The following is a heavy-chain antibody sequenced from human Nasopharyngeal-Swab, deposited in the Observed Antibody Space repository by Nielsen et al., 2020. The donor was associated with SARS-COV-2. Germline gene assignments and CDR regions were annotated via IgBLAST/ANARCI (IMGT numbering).Heavy chain of an antibody. D-gene: IGHD3-10*01. CDR1: GFTFSSYA. CDR3: ARDLGSYLDY. J-gene: IGHJ4*02. Sequence: GESLKISCAASGFTFSSYAMSWVRQAPGKGLEWVSAISGSGGSTYYADSVKGRFTISRDNSKNTLYLQMNSLRAEDTAVYYCARDLGSYLDYWGQGTLVTVSS. CDR2: ISGSGGST. V-gene: IGHV3-23*01.